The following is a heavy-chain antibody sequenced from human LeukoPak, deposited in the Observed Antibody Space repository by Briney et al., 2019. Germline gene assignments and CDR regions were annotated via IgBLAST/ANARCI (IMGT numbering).Heavy chain of an antibody. D-gene: IGHD6-13*01. CDR3: ARDRTGEQQLVKGNWFDP. CDR2: ISSSSSYI. Sequence: GGSLRLSCAASGFTFSSYSMNWVRQAPGKGLEWVSSISSSSSYIYYADSVKGRFTISRDNAKNSLYLQMNSLRAEDTAVYYCARDRTGEQQLVKGNWFDPWGQGTPVTVSS. V-gene: IGHV3-21*01. CDR1: GFTFSSYS. J-gene: IGHJ5*02.